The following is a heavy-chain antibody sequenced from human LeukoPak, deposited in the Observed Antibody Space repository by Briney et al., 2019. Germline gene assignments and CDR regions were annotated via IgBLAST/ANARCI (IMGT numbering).Heavy chain of an antibody. V-gene: IGHV4-34*01. J-gene: IGHJ5*02. CDR1: GGSFSGYY. D-gene: IGHD6-13*01. CDR3: ARHEVAAAGGP. Sequence: SETLSLTCAVYGGSFSGYYWSWIRQPPGKGLEWIGEINHSGNTNSNPSLKSRVTISVDTSKNQFSLKLSSVTAADTAVYYCARHEVAAAGGPWGQGTLVTVSS. CDR2: INHSGNT.